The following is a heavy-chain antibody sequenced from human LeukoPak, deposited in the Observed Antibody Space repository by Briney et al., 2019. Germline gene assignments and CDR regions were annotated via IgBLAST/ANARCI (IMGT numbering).Heavy chain of an antibody. CDR1: GFTFSTYS. Sequence: GGSLRLSCAASGFTFSTYSMHWVRQVPGKGLVWVSRINSDGNIITYADSVKGRFTISRDNTRNMVYLQMKSLRVEDTAVYYCVAGMGNYWGQGTLVPV. CDR3: VAGMGNY. J-gene: IGHJ4*02. V-gene: IGHV3-74*01. D-gene: IGHD6-13*01. CDR2: INSDGNII.